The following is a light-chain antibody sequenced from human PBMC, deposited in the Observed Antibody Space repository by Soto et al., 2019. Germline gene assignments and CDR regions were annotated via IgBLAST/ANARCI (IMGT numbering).Light chain of an antibody. Sequence: DIQMTQSPSTLSASVGDRVTITCRASQTINSFLAWYQQTPGKAPKLLIYDASSLQSGVPSRFSGGGSGTDFTLTISSLQPDDFAAFHCQQYYRYPWTFGHGTKVEIK. J-gene: IGKJ1*01. CDR1: QTINSF. CDR3: QQYYRYPWT. CDR2: DAS. V-gene: IGKV1-5*01.